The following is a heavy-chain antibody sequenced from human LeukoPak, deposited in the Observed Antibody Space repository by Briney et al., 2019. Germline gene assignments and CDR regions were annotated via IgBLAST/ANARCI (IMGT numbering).Heavy chain of an antibody. Sequence: AASVKVSCKASGYTFTNYHINWVRQASGQGLEWMTWINPDTGDKGYARKFQDRVTITTDTSISTAYMELSSLSSEDTAVYFRARTTSMTASGYDYWGQGTLVTVSS. D-gene: IGHD2-21*02. CDR3: ARTTSMTASGYDY. CDR1: GYTFTNYH. V-gene: IGHV1-8*03. J-gene: IGHJ4*02. CDR2: INPDTGDK.